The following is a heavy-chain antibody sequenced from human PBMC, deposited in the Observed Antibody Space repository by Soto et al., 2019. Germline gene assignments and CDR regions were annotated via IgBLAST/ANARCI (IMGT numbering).Heavy chain of an antibody. Sequence: EVQLVESGGGLVQSGGSLRVSCAASGFTFNTYSMSWVRQAPGKGLEWVANIKKDGSEKNYVDSVKGRFTISRDNAKNSVCLQMNSLRAEDTAVYYCASDRAWGVGPATSGAFGMDVWGQGTTVTVSS. V-gene: IGHV3-7*03. D-gene: IGHD2-2*01. CDR1: GFTFNTYS. J-gene: IGHJ6*02. CDR3: ASDRAWGVGPATSGAFGMDV. CDR2: IKKDGSEK.